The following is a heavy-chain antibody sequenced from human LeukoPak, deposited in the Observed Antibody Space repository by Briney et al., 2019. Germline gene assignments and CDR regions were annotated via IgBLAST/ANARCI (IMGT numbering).Heavy chain of an antibody. CDR3: ARDATMVRGVIIEYNWFDP. V-gene: IGHV4-4*07. J-gene: IGHJ5*02. CDR1: GWSVTSGYY. D-gene: IGHD3-10*01. CDR2: IYTSGST. Sequence: SETLSLTCAVSGWSVTSGYYWSWIRQPAGKGLEWIGRIYTSGSTNYNPSLKSRVTMSVDTSKNQFSLKLSSVTAADTAVYYCARDATMVRGVIIEYNWFDPWGQGTLVTVSS.